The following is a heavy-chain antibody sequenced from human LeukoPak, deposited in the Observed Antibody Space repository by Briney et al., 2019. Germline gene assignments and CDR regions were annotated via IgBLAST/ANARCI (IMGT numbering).Heavy chain of an antibody. CDR1: GGSISSGHYY. V-gene: IGHV4-39*07. CDR2: IYSGGTT. Sequence: SETLSLTCTVSGGSISSGHYYWGWIRQPPGKGLEWIGSIYSGGTTSYSPSLESRVTISVDTSKNQFSLKLSSVTAADTAVYYCARRGQWLASYYYYGMDVWGQGTTVTVSS. D-gene: IGHD6-19*01. J-gene: IGHJ6*02. CDR3: ARRGQWLASYYYYGMDV.